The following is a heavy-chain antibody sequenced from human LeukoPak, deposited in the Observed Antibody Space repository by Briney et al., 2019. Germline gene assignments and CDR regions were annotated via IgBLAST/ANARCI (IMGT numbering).Heavy chain of an antibody. V-gene: IGHV4-59*01. CDR1: GGSISSYY. Sequence: SETLSLTCTVSGGSISSYYWSWIRQPPGKGLEWIGYIYYSGSTNYNPSLKSRVTISVDTYKNQFSLKLSSVTAADTAVYYCARHTADYYGSGKTGGGWFDPWGQGTLVTVSS. D-gene: IGHD3-10*01. CDR2: IYYSGST. CDR3: ARHTADYYGSGKTGGGWFDP. J-gene: IGHJ5*02.